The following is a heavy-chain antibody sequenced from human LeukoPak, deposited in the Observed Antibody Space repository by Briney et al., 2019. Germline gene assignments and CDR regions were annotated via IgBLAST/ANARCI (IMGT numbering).Heavy chain of an antibody. CDR1: GGSFSGYY. CDR3: ARAHRLLLWFGHDAFDI. J-gene: IGHJ3*02. CDR2: INHSGST. V-gene: IGHV4-34*01. Sequence: SETLSLTCAVYGGSFSGYYWSWIRQPPGKGLEWIGEINHSGSTNYNPSLKSRVTISVDTSKNQFSLKLSSVTAADTAVYYWARAHRLLLWFGHDAFDIWGQGTMVTVSS. D-gene: IGHD3-10*01.